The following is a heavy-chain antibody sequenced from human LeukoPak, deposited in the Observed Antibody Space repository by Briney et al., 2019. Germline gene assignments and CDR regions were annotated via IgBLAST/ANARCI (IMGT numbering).Heavy chain of an antibody. CDR2: IWYDGSEK. Sequence: PGGSLRLSCAASGSSLSYYAMHWVRQAPGKGLEWVSVIWYDGSEKYYVDSVKGRFTISRDKARNSLYLQMNSLRVEDTAVYYCARDHRYAFDNWGHGTLVTVSS. V-gene: IGHV3-33*01. CDR1: GSSLSYYA. D-gene: IGHD5-12*01. CDR3: ARDHRYAFDN. J-gene: IGHJ4*01.